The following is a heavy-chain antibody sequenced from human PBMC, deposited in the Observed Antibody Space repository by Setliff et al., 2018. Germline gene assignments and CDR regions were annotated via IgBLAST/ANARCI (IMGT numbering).Heavy chain of an antibody. Sequence: ASVKVSCKASGYTFTRHGISWVRQAPGQGLEWMGWISVYNGDTNYPQRLQGRVTMTTDTSTSTAYMELRSLRSDDTAVYFCARDWVLGSTWYELIASDFWGQGSLVTVSS. J-gene: IGHJ4*02. CDR2: ISVYNGDT. CDR3: ARDWVLGSTWYELIASDF. V-gene: IGHV1-18*01. D-gene: IGHD6-13*01. CDR1: GYTFTRHG.